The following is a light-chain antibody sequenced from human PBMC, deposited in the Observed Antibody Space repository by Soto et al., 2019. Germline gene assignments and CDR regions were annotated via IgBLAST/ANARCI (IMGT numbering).Light chain of an antibody. CDR2: AAS. J-gene: IGKJ4*01. CDR3: QQLNSYPLT. Sequence: DIQLTQSPSFLSASVGDRVTITCRASQDISDYLAWYQQRPGKAPKLLIYAASTLQSGVPSRFSGSGSGTEFPLTISSLQPEDFATYSCQQLNSYPLTFGGGTKVDIK. CDR1: QDISDY. V-gene: IGKV1-9*01.